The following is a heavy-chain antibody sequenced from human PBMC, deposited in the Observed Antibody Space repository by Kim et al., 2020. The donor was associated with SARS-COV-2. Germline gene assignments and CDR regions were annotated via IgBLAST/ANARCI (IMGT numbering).Heavy chain of an antibody. Sequence: SETLSLTCAVYGVSFSGYYWTWIRQPPGKGLEWIGEINHSGSTNYNPSLKSRVTISVDTSKNQFSLKLSSVTAADTAVYYCARDKDSSIVARSNWFDPWGQGTLVTVSS. CDR3: ARDKDSSIVARSNWFDP. V-gene: IGHV4-34*01. D-gene: IGHD6-6*01. CDR1: GVSFSGYY. CDR2: INHSGST. J-gene: IGHJ5*02.